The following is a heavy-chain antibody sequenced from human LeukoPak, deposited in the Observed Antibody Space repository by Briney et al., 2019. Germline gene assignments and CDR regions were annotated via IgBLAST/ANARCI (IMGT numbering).Heavy chain of an antibody. CDR3: ARRPSRYNGYDFSLDY. CDR1: VYTFTDHY. CDR2: INPNSGDT. V-gene: IGHV1-2*02. D-gene: IGHD5-12*01. Sequence: ASVKVSCKASVYTFTDHYIHWVRQAPRQGLAWMAWINPNSGDTNYAQKFQGRVTMTRDTSISTAYMELSRLRSEDTAVYYRARRPSRYNGYDFSLDYWGQGTLVTVSS. J-gene: IGHJ4*02.